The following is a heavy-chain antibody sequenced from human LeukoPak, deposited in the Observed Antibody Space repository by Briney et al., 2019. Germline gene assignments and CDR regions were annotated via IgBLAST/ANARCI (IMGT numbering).Heavy chain of an antibody. CDR1: DGSISSGDYY. V-gene: IGHV4-30-4*01. CDR2: IYYSGST. Sequence: PSQTLSLTCTVSDGSISSGDYYWSWIRQPPGKGLEWIGYIYYSGSTYYNPSLKSRVTISVDTSKNQFSLKLSSVTAADTAVYYCASESADNYYDSSGLNWGQGTLVTVSS. D-gene: IGHD3-22*01. CDR3: ASESADNYYDSSGLN. J-gene: IGHJ4*02.